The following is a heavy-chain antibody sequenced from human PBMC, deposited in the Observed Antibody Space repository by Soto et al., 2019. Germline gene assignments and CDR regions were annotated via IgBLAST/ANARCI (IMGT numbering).Heavy chain of an antibody. D-gene: IGHD1-26*01. CDR3: ASVVGGVGVDY. CDR1: GGSISSGGYY. V-gene: IGHV4-31*03. Sequence: QVQLQESGPGLVKPSQTLSLTCTVSGGSISSGGYYWSWIRQHPGKGLEWIGYIYYSGSTYYKPSLKSRVTISVDTSQNQDSLKLSSVTAADTAVYYCASVVGGVGVDYWGQGTLVTVSS. CDR2: IYYSGST. J-gene: IGHJ4*02.